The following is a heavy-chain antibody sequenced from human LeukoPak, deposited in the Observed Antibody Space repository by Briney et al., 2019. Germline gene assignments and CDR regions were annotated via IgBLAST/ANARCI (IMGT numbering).Heavy chain of an antibody. CDR3: ATGPQPRHAPYYYDSSGYYGLVY. Sequence: ASVKVSCKVSGYTLTELSMHWVRQAPGKGLEWMGGFDPEDGETIYAQKFQGRVTMTEDTSTDTAYMELSSLRSEDTAVYYCATGPQPRHAPYYYDSSGYYGLVYWGQGTLVTVSS. V-gene: IGHV1-24*01. D-gene: IGHD3-22*01. CDR1: GYTLTELS. CDR2: FDPEDGET. J-gene: IGHJ4*02.